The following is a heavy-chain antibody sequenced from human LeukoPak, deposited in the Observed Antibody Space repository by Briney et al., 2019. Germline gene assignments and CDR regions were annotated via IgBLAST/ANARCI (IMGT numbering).Heavy chain of an antibody. CDR2: MYTGGST. D-gene: IGHD4-11*01. V-gene: IGHV4-61*02. CDR3: ARTSTVTTAFDP. CDR1: GASLSSGGYY. J-gene: IGHJ5*02. Sequence: SETLSLTCTVSGASLSSGGYYWSWLRQPAGEGLEWIGRMYTGGSTNYSPSLKSRVTISLDTSKNQFSLKLTSVTAADMAVYYCARTSTVTTAFDPWGQGTLVTVSS.